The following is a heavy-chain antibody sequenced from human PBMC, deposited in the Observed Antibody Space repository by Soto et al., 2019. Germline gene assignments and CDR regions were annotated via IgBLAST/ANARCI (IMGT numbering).Heavy chain of an antibody. Sequence: QVQLVQSGAEVKKPGSSVKVSCKASGGTFSSYAISWVRQAPGQGLEWLGGIIPILGTANYAQKFQGRVTITADESTSTAYMELSSMRSEDTAVYYCARALLVGATHLYFDYWGQGTLVTVSS. J-gene: IGHJ4*02. V-gene: IGHV1-69*01. CDR3: ARALLVGATHLYFDY. D-gene: IGHD1-26*01. CDR2: IIPILGTA. CDR1: GGTFSSYA.